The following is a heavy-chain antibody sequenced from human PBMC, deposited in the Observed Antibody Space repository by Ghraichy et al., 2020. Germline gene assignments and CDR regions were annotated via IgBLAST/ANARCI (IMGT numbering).Heavy chain of an antibody. J-gene: IGHJ6*02. CDR1: GYTFFTYD. V-gene: IGHV1-18*01. Sequence: ASVKVSCRGFGYTFFTYDSSWVRQAPGQGLEWMGGLSVNNGHTDYTQKLQGRVTMTADKSRSTAYMELRSLRSDDTAVYYCATSRGGARPDTMDVWGQGTRVTVSS. D-gene: IGHD1-26*01. CDR3: ATSRGGARPDTMDV. CDR2: LSVNNGHT.